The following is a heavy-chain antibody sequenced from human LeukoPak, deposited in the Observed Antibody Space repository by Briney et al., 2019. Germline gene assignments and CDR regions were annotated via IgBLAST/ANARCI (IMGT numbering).Heavy chain of an antibody. Sequence: GGSLRLSCTASGFTFSSYWMHWVRQAPGKGLVWVSHIKTDGSSISYADSMKGRFTISRDNAKNTLYLEMNSLRAEDTAVYYCARAGYHNGLDYWGQGTLVTASS. CDR2: IKTDGSSI. V-gene: IGHV3-74*01. J-gene: IGHJ4*02. CDR3: ARAGYHNGLDY. D-gene: IGHD2-8*01. CDR1: GFTFSSYW.